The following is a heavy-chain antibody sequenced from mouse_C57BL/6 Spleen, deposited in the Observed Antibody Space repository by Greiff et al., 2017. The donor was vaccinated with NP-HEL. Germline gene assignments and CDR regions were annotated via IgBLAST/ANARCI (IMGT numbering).Heavy chain of an antibody. Sequence: VQLQQSGAELVKPGASVKLSCTASGFNIKDYYMHWVKQRTEQGLEWIGRIDPEDGETKYAPKFQCKATITADTSSNTAYLQLSSLTSEDTAVYYCASPISLSYGTYFDYWGQGTTLTGSS. J-gene: IGHJ2*01. D-gene: IGHD1-1*01. CDR2: IDPEDGET. CDR1: GFNIKDYY. V-gene: IGHV14-2*01. CDR3: ASPISLSYGTYFDY.